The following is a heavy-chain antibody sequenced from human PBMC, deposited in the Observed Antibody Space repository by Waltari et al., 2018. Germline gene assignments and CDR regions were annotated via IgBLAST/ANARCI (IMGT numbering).Heavy chain of an antibody. D-gene: IGHD3-9*01. J-gene: IGHJ5*02. CDR1: GFTFCGFA. CDR2: IRSKTYGETR. V-gene: IGHV3-49*03. Sequence: QLVESGGGSIQAGGSLTLSCTPSGFTFCGFALSWFRQAPGKGLEWVGFIRSKTYGETREYAATVKRRFTISRDDSKGIAYLQMNNLKVEDTAVYYCSREQNFEIINWFDPWGPGTLVTVSS. CDR3: SREQNFEIINWFDP.